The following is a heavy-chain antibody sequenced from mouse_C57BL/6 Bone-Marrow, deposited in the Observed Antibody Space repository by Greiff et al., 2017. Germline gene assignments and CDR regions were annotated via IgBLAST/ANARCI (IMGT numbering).Heavy chain of an antibody. Sequence: VQLQQPGAELVKPGASVKVSCKASGYTFTSYWMHWVKQRPGHGLEWIGRIHPSDSDTNYNQKFKGKATLTVDTSSSTASMQLSSLTSEDSAVYYGAMNWGSSVFYWYFDVWGTGTTVTVAS. CDR2: IHPSDSDT. CDR3: AMNWGSSVFYWYFDV. V-gene: IGHV1-74*01. J-gene: IGHJ1*03. CDR1: GYTFTSYW. D-gene: IGHD1-1*01.